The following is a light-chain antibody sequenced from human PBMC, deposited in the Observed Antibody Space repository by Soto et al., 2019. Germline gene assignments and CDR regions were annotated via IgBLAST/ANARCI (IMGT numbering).Light chain of an antibody. V-gene: IGKV3-15*01. CDR2: GAS. Sequence: EIVMTQSPATLSVSPGGRATLSCRASQSVSSSLAWYQQKPGQAPRLLIYGASTRATGFPARFSGSGSGTEFTLTISSLQSEDFAVYYCQQYNNWWTFGQGTKVDIK. CDR3: QQYNNWWT. J-gene: IGKJ1*01. CDR1: QSVSSS.